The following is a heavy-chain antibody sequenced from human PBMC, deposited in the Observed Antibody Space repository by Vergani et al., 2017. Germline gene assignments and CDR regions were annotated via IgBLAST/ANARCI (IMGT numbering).Heavy chain of an antibody. D-gene: IGHD3-16*02. CDR3: ASIARAPTLPNPPPVY. Sequence: QVQLQEWGAGLLKTSETLSLTCGVSGGSFSDYYWSWIRQAPGMGLEWIGEVNHGGSTNYNPSLKSRVTISVDTSKNQFSLQLTSVTAADSALYFCASIARAPTLPNPPPVYWGQGILVTVSS. CDR2: VNHGGST. CDR1: GGSFSDYY. V-gene: IGHV4-34*01. J-gene: IGHJ4*02.